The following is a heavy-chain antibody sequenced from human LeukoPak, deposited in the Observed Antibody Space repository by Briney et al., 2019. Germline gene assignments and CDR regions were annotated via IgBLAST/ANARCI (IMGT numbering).Heavy chain of an antibody. CDR3: ARRHSGIAAAGPLNWFDP. V-gene: IGHV1-46*01. J-gene: IGHJ5*02. Sequence: ASVKVSCKASGYTFTSYYMHWVRQAPGQGLEWMGIINPSGGSTSYAQKFQGRVTMTRNTSISTAYMELSSLRSEDTAVYYCARRHSGIAAAGPLNWFDPWGQGTLVTVSS. CDR2: INPSGGST. D-gene: IGHD6-13*01. CDR1: GYTFTSYY.